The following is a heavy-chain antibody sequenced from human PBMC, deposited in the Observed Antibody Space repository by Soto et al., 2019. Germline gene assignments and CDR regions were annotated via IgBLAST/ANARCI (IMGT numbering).Heavy chain of an antibody. CDR2: ISSSSSYI. Sequence: GGSLRLSCAASGFTFSSYSMNWVRQAPGKGLEWVSSISSSSSYIYYADSVKGRFTISRDNAKNSLYLQMNSLRAEDTAVDYCARGNVGSAMVTNCYYYGMDVWGQGTTVTVSS. J-gene: IGHJ6*02. CDR3: ARGNVGSAMVTNCYYYGMDV. CDR1: GFTFSSYS. D-gene: IGHD5-18*01. V-gene: IGHV3-21*01.